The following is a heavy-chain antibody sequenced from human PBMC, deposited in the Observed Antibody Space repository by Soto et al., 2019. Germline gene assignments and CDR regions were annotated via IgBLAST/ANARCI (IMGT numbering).Heavy chain of an antibody. D-gene: IGHD3-10*01. J-gene: IGHJ5*02. CDR3: ARQHYYGSGSYQDNWFDP. Sequence: GESLKISCKGSGYSFTSYWIGWVRQMPGKGLEWMGIIYPGDSDTRYSPSFQGQVTISADKSISTAYLQWSSLKASDTAMYYCARQHYYGSGSYQDNWFDPWGQGTLVTVS. CDR2: IYPGDSDT. CDR1: GYSFTSYW. V-gene: IGHV5-51*01.